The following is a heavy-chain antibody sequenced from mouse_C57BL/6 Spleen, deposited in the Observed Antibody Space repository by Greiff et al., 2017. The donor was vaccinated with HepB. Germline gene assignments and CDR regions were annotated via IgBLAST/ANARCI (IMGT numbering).Heavy chain of an antibody. CDR3: ARDEDGYYWYFDV. Sequence: VQLQQSGPGLVKPSQSLSLTCSVTGYSITSGYYWNWIRQFPGNKLEWMGYISYDGSNNYNPSLKNRISITRDTSKNQFFLKLNSVTTEDTATYYCARDEDGYYWYFDVWGTGTTVTVSS. J-gene: IGHJ1*03. V-gene: IGHV3-6*01. CDR1: GYSITSGYY. CDR2: ISYDGSN. D-gene: IGHD2-3*01.